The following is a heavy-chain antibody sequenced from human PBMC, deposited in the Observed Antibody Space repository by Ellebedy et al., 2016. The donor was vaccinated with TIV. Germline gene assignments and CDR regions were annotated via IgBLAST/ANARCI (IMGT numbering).Heavy chain of an antibody. CDR3: ASGDCSGGSCYKNDN. V-gene: IGHV4-34*01. Sequence: MPSETLSLTCAVYGGSFSGYYWIWNRQPPGKGLEWIGEINHSGSTSYNPSLKSRVTISIDMSKNQFYLKLSSVTAADTAVYYCASGDCSGGSCYKNDNWGQGTLVTVSS. D-gene: IGHD2-15*01. CDR2: INHSGST. CDR1: GGSFSGYY. J-gene: IGHJ4*02.